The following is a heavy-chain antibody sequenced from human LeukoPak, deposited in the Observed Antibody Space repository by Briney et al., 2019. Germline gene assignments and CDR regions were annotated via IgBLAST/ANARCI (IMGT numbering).Heavy chain of an antibody. D-gene: IGHD1-26*01. CDR1: GFTFSGSA. J-gene: IGHJ5*02. V-gene: IGHV3-73*01. CDR3: TRDSGTYNWFDP. CDR2: IDKKDKGYATAT. Sequence: TGGSLRLSCAASGFTFSGSAIHWVRQSSGKGLEWVGQIDKKDKGYATATAYAASVKGRFTISRDDSINTAYLQMKSLKTEDTALYYCTRDSGTYNWFDPWGQGTLVPVSS.